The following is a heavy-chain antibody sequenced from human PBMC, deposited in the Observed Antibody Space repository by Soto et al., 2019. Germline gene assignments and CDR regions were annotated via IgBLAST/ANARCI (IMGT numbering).Heavy chain of an antibody. D-gene: IGHD3-10*01. CDR1: GFTFSSYS. Sequence: GGSLRRSCAASGFTFSSYSMNWFRQAPGKGLEWVSSISSSSSYIYYADSVKGRFTISRDNAKNSLYLQMNSLRAEDTAVYYCARDRLWGPYYYYGMDVWGQGTTVTVSS. CDR2: ISSSSSYI. J-gene: IGHJ6*02. V-gene: IGHV3-21*01. CDR3: ARDRLWGPYYYYGMDV.